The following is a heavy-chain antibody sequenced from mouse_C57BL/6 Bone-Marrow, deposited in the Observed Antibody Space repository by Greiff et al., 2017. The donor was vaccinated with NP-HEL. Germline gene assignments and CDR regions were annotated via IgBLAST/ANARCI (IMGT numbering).Heavy chain of an antibody. D-gene: IGHD3-2*02. V-gene: IGHV1-53*01. CDR1: GYTFTSYW. Sequence: QVQLQQPGTELVKPGTSVRLSCKASGYTFTSYWMYWVKQRPGQGLEWIGNINPGNGDTNYNEKFKNKATLTVDKSSNTAYMQLSSLTSEDSAVYYCARDSGYGCDYWGQGTTLTVSS. J-gene: IGHJ2*01. CDR2: INPGNGDT. CDR3: ARDSGYGCDY.